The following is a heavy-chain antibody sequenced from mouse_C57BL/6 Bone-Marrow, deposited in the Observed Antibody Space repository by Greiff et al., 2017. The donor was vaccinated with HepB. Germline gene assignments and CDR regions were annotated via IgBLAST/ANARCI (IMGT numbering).Heavy chain of an antibody. J-gene: IGHJ1*03. CDR2: IDPSDSYT. CDR1: GYTFTSYW. Sequence: QVQLQQPGAELVMPGASVKLSCKASGYTFTSYWMHWVKQRPGQGLEWIGEIDPSDSYTNYNQKLKGKSTLTVDKSSSTAYMQLSSLTSEDSAVYYCARGASSYGYFDVWGTGTTVTVSS. V-gene: IGHV1-69*01. CDR3: ARGASSYGYFDV. D-gene: IGHD1-1*01.